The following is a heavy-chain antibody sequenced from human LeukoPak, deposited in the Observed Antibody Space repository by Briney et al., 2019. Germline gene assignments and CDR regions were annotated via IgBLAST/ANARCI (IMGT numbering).Heavy chain of an antibody. J-gene: IGHJ5*02. CDR2: NIPIFGTA. CDR3: AGGQPRGYDSSGYYYA. CDR1: GGTFSSYA. D-gene: IGHD3-22*01. V-gene: IGHV1-69*13. Sequence: GASVKVSCKASGGTFSSYAISWVRQAPGQGLEWMGGNIPIFGTANYAQKFQGRVTITADESTSTAYMELSSLRSEDTAVYYCAGGQPRGYDSSGYYYAWGQGTLVTVSS.